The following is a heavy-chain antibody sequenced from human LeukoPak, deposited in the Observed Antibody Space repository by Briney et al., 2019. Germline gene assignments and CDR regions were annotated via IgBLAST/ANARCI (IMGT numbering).Heavy chain of an antibody. J-gene: IGHJ4*02. V-gene: IGHV3-53*01. CDR3: AGLSIGISGWAD. CDR1: GFIVSSNY. CDR2: IYSGGST. D-gene: IGHD6-19*01. Sequence: GGSLRLSCAASGFIVSSNYMTWVRQAPGKGLEWVSVIYSGGSTYYADSVKGRFTISRDNSKNTLYLQMNSLRAEDTAVYYCAGLSIGISGWADGGQGSLVTVSS.